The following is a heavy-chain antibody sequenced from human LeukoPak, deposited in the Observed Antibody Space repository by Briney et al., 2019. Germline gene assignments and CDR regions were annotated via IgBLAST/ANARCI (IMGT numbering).Heavy chain of an antibody. CDR3: ARDRGFLSGYLDY. CDR2: IIPIFGTA. D-gene: IGHD3-3*01. Sequence: GASVKVSCKASGGTFSSYAISWVRQAPGQGLEWMGGIIPIFGTANYAQKFQGRVTITTDEFTSTAYMELSSLRSEYTAVYYCARDRGFLSGYLDYWGQGTLVTVSS. J-gene: IGHJ4*02. V-gene: IGHV1-69*05. CDR1: GGTFSSYA.